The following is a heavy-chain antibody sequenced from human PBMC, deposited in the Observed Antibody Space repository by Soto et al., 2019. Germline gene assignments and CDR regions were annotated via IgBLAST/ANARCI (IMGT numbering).Heavy chain of an antibody. CDR1: GFTFSSYA. CDR2: ISYDGSNK. D-gene: IGHD2-2*01. J-gene: IGHJ4*02. Sequence: GGSLRLSCAASGFTFSSYAMHWVRQAPGKGLEWVAVISYDGSNKYYADSVKGRFTISRDNSKNTLYLQMNSLRAEDTAVYYCARGPSRLIVPNLWGQGTLVTVSS. V-gene: IGHV3-30-3*01. CDR3: ARGPSRLIVPNL.